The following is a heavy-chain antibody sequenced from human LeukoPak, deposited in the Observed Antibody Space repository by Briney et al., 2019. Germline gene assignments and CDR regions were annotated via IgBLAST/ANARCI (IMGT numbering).Heavy chain of an antibody. Sequence: SVKVSCKASGGTFSSYTISWVRQAPGQGLEWMGRIIPILGIANYAQKFRGRVTITADKSTSTAYMELSSLRAEDTAVYYCAKDLNSGSYYDPNYWGQGTLVTVSS. J-gene: IGHJ4*02. CDR2: IIPILGIA. CDR3: AKDLNSGSYYDPNY. CDR1: GGTFSSYT. V-gene: IGHV1-69*04. D-gene: IGHD1-26*01.